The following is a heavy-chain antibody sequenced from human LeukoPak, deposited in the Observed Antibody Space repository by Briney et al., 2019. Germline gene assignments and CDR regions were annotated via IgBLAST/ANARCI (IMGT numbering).Heavy chain of an antibody. CDR2: ISISGSTM. Sequence: PGGSLRLSCAASGFTFSSYEMNWVRQAPGKGLEWVSYISISGSTMYYADSVEGRFTISSHNAKNSLYLQMNSPRDKDAAVYYCAVDNYDSSGYYFDWGQGTLVTVSS. J-gene: IGHJ4*02. D-gene: IGHD3-22*01. CDR1: GFTFSSYE. CDR3: AVDNYDSSGYYFD. V-gene: IGHV3-48*03.